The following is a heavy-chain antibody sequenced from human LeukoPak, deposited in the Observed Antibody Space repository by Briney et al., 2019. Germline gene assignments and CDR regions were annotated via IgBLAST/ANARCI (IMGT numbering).Heavy chain of an antibody. CDR3: RRGGCVVSLAETYFDY. D-gene: IGHD2-15*01. CDR2: IYCGGCT. J-gene: IGHJ4*02. CDR1: GFTVSSNY. V-gene: IGHV3-53*01. Sequence: GGSLRLSCAASGFTVSSNYMSWVRGARGKGLEWVSVIYCGGCTYYADSVKGRFNISRDNSKNTLYLQMNSLRAEDSAVFYCRRGGCVVSLAETYFDYWVQGTLVTVCS.